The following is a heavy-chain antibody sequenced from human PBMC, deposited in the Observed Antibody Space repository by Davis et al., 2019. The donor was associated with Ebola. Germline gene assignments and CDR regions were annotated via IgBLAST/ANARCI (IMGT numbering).Heavy chain of an antibody. V-gene: IGHV3-21*01. Sequence: GESLKISCAASGFTFTYYAMNWVRQAPGKGLEWVSTISSSSNYIYYAESVKGRFTISRDNAKNSLTLQMNSLGAEDTAVYYCARGRRLLADAFHIWGQGTMVTASS. CDR2: ISSSSNYI. D-gene: IGHD2-8*02. J-gene: IGHJ3*02. CDR3: ARGRRLLADAFHI. CDR1: GFTFTYYA.